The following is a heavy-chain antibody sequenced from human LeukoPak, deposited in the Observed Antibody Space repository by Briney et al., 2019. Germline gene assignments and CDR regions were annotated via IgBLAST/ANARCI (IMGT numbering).Heavy chain of an antibody. CDR3: AIPDSRSSAY. J-gene: IGHJ4*02. CDR1: GFTFSNYA. Sequence: GRSLRLSCAASGFTFSNYAMTWVRQAPGKGLECVSAISGSGDGAYYADSLKGRFTISRDNSNNTLYLQMNSLRAEDTAVYYCAIPDSRSSAYWGQGTLVTVSS. V-gene: IGHV3-23*01. D-gene: IGHD6-6*01. CDR2: ISGSGDGA.